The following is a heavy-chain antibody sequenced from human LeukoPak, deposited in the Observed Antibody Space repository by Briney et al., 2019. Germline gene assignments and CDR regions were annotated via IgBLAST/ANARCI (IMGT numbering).Heavy chain of an antibody. CDR2: IKQDGSDK. J-gene: IGHJ4*02. Sequence: GGYLRLSCAASGFTFISYWMSWLRQAPGKGLEWVANIKQDGSDKYYVDSVKGRFTISRDNAKNSLYLQMNSLRAEDTAVYYCARITIASSSPFGYWGQGTLVTVSS. V-gene: IGHV3-7*01. CDR1: GFTFISYW. D-gene: IGHD6-13*01. CDR3: ARITIASSSPFGY.